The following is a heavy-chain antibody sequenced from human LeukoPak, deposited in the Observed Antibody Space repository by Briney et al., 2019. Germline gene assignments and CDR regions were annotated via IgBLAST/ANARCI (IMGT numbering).Heavy chain of an antibody. V-gene: IGHV3-23*01. D-gene: IGHD2-2*01. CDR2: INGRGGRK. Sequence: GGALRLSCAASGFTFRSYAMSWGRQAPGKGVERVSAINGRGGRKYYAGSVKGGFTISRDKAKKSLYMQMNRVRAEDTAVYYCASAYRDIVVVPAALRFDPWGQGTLVTVSS. CDR3: ASAYRDIVVVPAALRFDP. CDR1: GFTFRSYA. J-gene: IGHJ5*02.